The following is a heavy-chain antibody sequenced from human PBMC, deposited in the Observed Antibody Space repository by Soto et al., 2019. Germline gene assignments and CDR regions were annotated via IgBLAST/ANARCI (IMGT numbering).Heavy chain of an antibody. J-gene: IGHJ6*02. V-gene: IGHV1-2*02. CDR2: INPNSGGT. CDR1: GYTFTGYY. CDR3: AISGYCSSTSCPNTDYYYYGMDV. Sequence: ASVKVSCKASGYTFTGYYMHWVRQAPGQGLEWMGWINPNSGGTNYAQKFQGRVTMTRDTSISTAYMELSRLRAEDTAVYYCAISGYCSSTSCPNTDYYYYGMDVWGQGTTVTVSS. D-gene: IGHD2-2*01.